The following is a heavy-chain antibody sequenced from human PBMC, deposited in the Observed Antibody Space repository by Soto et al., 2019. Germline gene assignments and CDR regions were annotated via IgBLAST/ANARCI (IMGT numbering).Heavy chain of an antibody. CDR1: GDSVSSNSAA. J-gene: IGHJ6*02. CDR2: TYYRSKWYN. Sequence: SQTLSLTCAISGDSVSSNSAAWNWIRQSPSRGLEWLGRTYYRSKWYNDYAVSVKSRITINPDTSKNQFSLQLNSVTPEDTAVYYCSRDGGTSVAGTGGPIYYYYYGMDVWGQGTTVTVSS. V-gene: IGHV6-1*01. D-gene: IGHD6-19*01. CDR3: SRDGGTSVAGTGGPIYYYYYGMDV.